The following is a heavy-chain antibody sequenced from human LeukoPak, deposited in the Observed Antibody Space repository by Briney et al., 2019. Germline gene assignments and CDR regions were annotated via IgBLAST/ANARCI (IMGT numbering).Heavy chain of an antibody. CDR3: ARGTGLSDSSSSGDDYYYMDV. D-gene: IGHD6-6*01. J-gene: IGHJ6*03. CDR1: GGTFSSYA. CDR2: IIPIFGTA. V-gene: IGHV1-69*05. Sequence: ASVKVSCKASGGTFSSYAISWVRQAPGQGLEWMGGIIPIFGTANYAQKFQGRVTITTDESTSTAYMELSSLRSEDTAVYYCARGTGLSDSSSSGDDYYYMDVWGKGTTVTVSS.